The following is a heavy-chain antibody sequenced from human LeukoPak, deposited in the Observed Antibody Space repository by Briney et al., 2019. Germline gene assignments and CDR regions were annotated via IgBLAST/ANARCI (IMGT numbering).Heavy chain of an antibody. CDR1: GYSISSAYY. V-gene: IGHV4-38-2*02. J-gene: IGHJ4*02. CDR3: ARELPGPSGARVFDY. CDR2: IYHSGST. D-gene: IGHD1-26*01. Sequence: SETLSLTCTVSGYSISSAYYWGWIRQPPGKGLEWIGSIYHSGSTNYNPSPKSRVTISVDKSKNQFSLKLSSVTAADTAVCYCARELPGPSGARVFDYWGQGTLVTVSS.